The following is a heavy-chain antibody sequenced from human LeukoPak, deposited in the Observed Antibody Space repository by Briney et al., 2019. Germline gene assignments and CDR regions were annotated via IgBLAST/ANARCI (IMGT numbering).Heavy chain of an antibody. D-gene: IGHD1-26*01. V-gene: IGHV3-20*01. CDR3: ARREDSLAAFDI. Sequence: GGSPRLSCAASGFTFSSYNMNWVRQAPGKGLEWVSGINWNGGSTGYADSVKGRFTISRDNAKNSLYLQMNSLRAEDTALYHCARREDSLAAFDIWGQGTMVTVSS. CDR2: INWNGGST. J-gene: IGHJ3*02. CDR1: GFTFSSYN.